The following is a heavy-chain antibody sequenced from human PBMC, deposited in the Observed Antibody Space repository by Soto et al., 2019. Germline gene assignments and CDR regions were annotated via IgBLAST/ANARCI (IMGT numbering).Heavy chain of an antibody. CDR1: GFTFSSYA. J-gene: IGHJ4*02. Sequence: GGSLRLSCAASGFTFSSYAMSWVRQAPGKGLEWVSAISGSGGSTYYADSVKGRFTISRGNSKNTLYLQMNSLRAEDTAVYYCAKDRTYSSGWLYYFDYWGQGTLVTVSS. V-gene: IGHV3-23*01. D-gene: IGHD6-19*01. CDR2: ISGSGGST. CDR3: AKDRTYSSGWLYYFDY.